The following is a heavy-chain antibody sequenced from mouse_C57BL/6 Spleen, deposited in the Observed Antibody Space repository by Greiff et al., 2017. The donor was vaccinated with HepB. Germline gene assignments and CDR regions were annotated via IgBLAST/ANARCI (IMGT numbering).Heavy chain of an antibody. CDR3: ARVLYYYGSKDYAMDY. CDR1: GYTFTSYW. Sequence: QVQLQQSGAELVKPGASVKLSCKASGYTFTSYWMQWVKQRPGQGLEWIGEIDPSDSYTNYNQKSKGKATLTVDTSSSTAYMQLSSLTSEEYSVYYCARVLYYYGSKDYAMDYWGQGTSVTVSS. CDR2: IDPSDSYT. J-gene: IGHJ4*01. D-gene: IGHD1-1*01. V-gene: IGHV1-50*01.